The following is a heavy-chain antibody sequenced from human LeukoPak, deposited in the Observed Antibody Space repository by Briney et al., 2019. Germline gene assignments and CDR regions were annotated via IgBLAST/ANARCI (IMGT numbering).Heavy chain of an antibody. CDR3: ARAGGSGSYYLVESGWFDP. D-gene: IGHD3-10*01. J-gene: IGHJ5*02. CDR1: GYTFTSYD. CDR2: IIPIFGTA. Sequence: SVKVSCKASGYTFTSYDISWVRQAPGQGLEWMGGIIPIFGTANYAQKFQGRVTITTDESTSTAYMELSSLRSEDTAVYYCARAGGSGSYYLVESGWFDPWGQGTLVTVSS. V-gene: IGHV1-69*05.